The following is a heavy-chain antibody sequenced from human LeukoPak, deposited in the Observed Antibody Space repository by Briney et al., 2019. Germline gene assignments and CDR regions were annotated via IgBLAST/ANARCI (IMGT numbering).Heavy chain of an antibody. CDR3: ARDGHWEVTRGHYFDY. CDR2: INWNGGST. J-gene: IGHJ4*02. CDR1: GFTFDDYG. D-gene: IGHD4-11*01. V-gene: IGHV3-20*04. Sequence: GGSLRLSCAASGFTFDDYGMSWVRQAPGKGLEWVSGINWNGGSTGYADSVKGRFTISRDNAKNSVYLQMNSLRVEDTAVYYCARDGHWEVTRGHYFDYWGQGTLVTVSS.